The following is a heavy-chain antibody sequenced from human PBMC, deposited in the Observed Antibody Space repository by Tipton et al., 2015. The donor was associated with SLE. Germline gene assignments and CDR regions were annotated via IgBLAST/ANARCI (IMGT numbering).Heavy chain of an antibody. CDR2: IYYSGST. CDR3: ARGPYYYDSSRD. CDR1: GGSISSSSYY. D-gene: IGHD3-22*01. Sequence: LRLSCTVSGGSISSSSYYWGWIRQPPGKGLEWIGSIYYSGSTYYNPSLKSRVTISVDTSKNQFSLKLSSVTAADTAVYYCARGPYYYDSSRDRGQGTLVTFSS. V-gene: IGHV4-39*07. J-gene: IGHJ3*01.